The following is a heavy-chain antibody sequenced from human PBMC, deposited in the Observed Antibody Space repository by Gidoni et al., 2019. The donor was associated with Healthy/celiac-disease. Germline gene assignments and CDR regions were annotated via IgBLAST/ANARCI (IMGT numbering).Heavy chain of an antibody. D-gene: IGHD3-3*01. CDR2: ISSSGSTI. CDR3: AAVEYDFWSGYSSGDY. J-gene: IGHJ4*02. CDR1: GFTFSSYE. Sequence: EVQLVESGGGLVQPGGSLRLSCAASGFTFSSYEMNWVRQAPGKGLEWVSYISSSGSTIYYADSVKGRFTISRDNAKNSLYLQMNSLRAEDTAVYYCAAVEYDFWSGYSSGDYWGQGTLVTVSS. V-gene: IGHV3-48*03.